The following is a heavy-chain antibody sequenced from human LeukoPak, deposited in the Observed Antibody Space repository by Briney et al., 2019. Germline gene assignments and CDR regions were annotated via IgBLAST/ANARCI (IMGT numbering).Heavy chain of an antibody. J-gene: IGHJ4*02. V-gene: IGHV3-30-3*01. CDR1: GFTFNTYA. Sequence: GTSLRLSCAASGFTFNTYAMHWVRQAAGMGLEWVAVISSAGSNKYYADSVKGRFTISRDNSKNTLYLQMNSLRAEDTAVYYCARASGYGDYHPPNDYWGQGTLVTVSS. CDR2: ISSAGSNK. D-gene: IGHD4-17*01. CDR3: ARASGYGDYHPPNDY.